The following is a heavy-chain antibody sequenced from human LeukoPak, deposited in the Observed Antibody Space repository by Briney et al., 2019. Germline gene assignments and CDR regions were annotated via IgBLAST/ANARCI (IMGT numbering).Heavy chain of an antibody. CDR2: IRNKANSYFT. Sequence: GGSLRPSCAASGFTFSDHYMDWVRQAPGKGLEWVGRIRNKANSYFTEYAAPAIGRFTISRDDSKNSLSLQMNSLKTEDTAVYYCVRIRLGSLQFKAFEIWGQGTMVTVSS. D-gene: IGHD3-16*01. V-gene: IGHV3-72*01. J-gene: IGHJ3*02. CDR3: VRIRLGSLQFKAFEI. CDR1: GFTFSDHY.